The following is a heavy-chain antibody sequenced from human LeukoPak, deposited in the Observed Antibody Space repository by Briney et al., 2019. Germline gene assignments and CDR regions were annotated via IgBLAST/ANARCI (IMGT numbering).Heavy chain of an antibody. J-gene: IGHJ4*02. Sequence: GGSLRLSCVVSGFTVSSNYMSWVRQAPGKGLEWVSVIFGDGSIYYADSVKGRFTISRDNSDNTLYLRMNSLRADDTAVYYCAAGVQTVLPNNYWGQGTLVTVSS. CDR1: GFTVSSNY. CDR3: AAGVQTVLPNNY. CDR2: IFGDGSI. D-gene: IGHD1-1*01. V-gene: IGHV3-53*01.